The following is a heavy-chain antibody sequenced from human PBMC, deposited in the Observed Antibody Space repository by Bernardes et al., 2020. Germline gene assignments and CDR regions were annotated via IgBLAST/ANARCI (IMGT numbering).Heavy chain of an antibody. CDR1: GYTFTSYD. CDR3: ARGRKSTITICGVAPIYYYGMDV. J-gene: IGHJ6*02. D-gene: IGHD3-3*01. V-gene: IGHV1-8*01. Sequence: ASVNVSCKAAGYTFTSYDINLLRPATGQGLERMGWMNPNSGNTGYAQKFHGRATMTRTTFISTAYMELSSLRSEDTAVYYCARGRKSTITICGVAPIYYYGMDVWGQGNTVTVSS. CDR2: MNPNSGNT.